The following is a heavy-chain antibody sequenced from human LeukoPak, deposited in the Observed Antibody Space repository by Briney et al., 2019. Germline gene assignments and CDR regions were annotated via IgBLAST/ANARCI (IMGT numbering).Heavy chain of an antibody. D-gene: IGHD6-19*01. CDR3: ASPHDSSGWYYFDY. V-gene: IGHV1-8*01. CDR2: MNPNSGNT. J-gene: IGHJ4*02. Sequence: GDPVKVSCKASGYTFTSYDINWVRQATGQGLEWMGWMNPNSGNTGYAQKFQGRVTMTRNTSISTAYMELSSLRSEDTAVYYCASPHDSSGWYYFDYWGQGTLVTVSS. CDR1: GYTFTSYD.